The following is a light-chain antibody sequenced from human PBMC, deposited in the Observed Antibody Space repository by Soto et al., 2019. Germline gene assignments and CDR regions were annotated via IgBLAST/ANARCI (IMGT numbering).Light chain of an antibody. CDR1: QSVSTTY. J-gene: IGKJ4*01. CDR3: QQYGSSPLT. CDR2: GAS. Sequence: EIVLTQSPGTLSLSPGERATLSCRASQSVSTTYLAWYQQKPGQAPRLLIYGASSRANGIPDRFSGSGSGTDFTVTISRLEPEDFAVYYCQQYGSSPLTFGGGTKVEIK. V-gene: IGKV3-20*01.